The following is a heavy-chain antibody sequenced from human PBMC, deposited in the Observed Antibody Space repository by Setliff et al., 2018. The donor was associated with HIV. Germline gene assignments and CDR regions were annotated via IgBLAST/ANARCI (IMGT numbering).Heavy chain of an antibody. CDR1: GGSISSGSYY. CDR3: ARDGMVRGSKAFGY. Sequence: SETLSLTCTVSGGSISSGSYYWSWIRQPAGKGLEWIGRIYTSGSTNCNPSLKSRVTISVDTSKNQFSLKLSSVTAADTAVYYCARDGMVRGSKAFGYWGQGTLVTV. V-gene: IGHV4-61*02. D-gene: IGHD3-10*01. CDR2: IYTSGST. J-gene: IGHJ4*02.